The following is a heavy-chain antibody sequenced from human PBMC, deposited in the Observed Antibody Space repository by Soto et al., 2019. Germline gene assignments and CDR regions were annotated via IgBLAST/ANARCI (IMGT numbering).Heavy chain of an antibody. Sequence: EVQLVESGGGLIQPGGSLRLSCAVSGFTVSNNYMSWVRQAPGKGLEGVSVIYSGGYTAYGDSVKGRFTISRDNSKNTLSFKIKCRRPDDTGVFYCEAHPGGGGYWGQGTLVTVSS. CDR1: GFTVSNNY. J-gene: IGHJ4*02. CDR2: IYSGGYT. D-gene: IGHD3-10*01. CDR3: EAHPGGGGY. V-gene: IGHV3-53*01.